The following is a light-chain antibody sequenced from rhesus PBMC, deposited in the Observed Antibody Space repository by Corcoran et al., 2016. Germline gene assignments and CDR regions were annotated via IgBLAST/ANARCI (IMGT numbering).Light chain of an antibody. CDR2: AAS. CDR3: QQYDDLPFS. CDR1: QGIGSD. V-gene: IGKV1-19*01. J-gene: IGKJ2*01. Sequence: DIQMTQSPSSLSASGGDTVTITCRASQGIGSDLNWFQQKPGKAPQFLIYAASSLQSGVPSRFSGSGSGTAYTPPISSLQPEDFATYYCQQYDDLPFSFGQGAKVEIK.